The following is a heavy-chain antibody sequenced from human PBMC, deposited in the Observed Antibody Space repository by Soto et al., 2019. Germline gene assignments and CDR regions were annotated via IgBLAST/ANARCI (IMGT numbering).Heavy chain of an antibody. CDR2: IYTSGST. V-gene: IGHV4-4*07. Sequence: PSETLSLTCTVSGGSISSYYWSWIRQPAGKGLEWIGRIYTSGSTSYNPSLKSRVTMSVDTSKNQFSLKLSSVTAADTAVYYCARDEYSSSFLSDWFDPWGQGTLVTVSS. D-gene: IGHD6-13*01. CDR1: GGSISSYY. CDR3: ARDEYSSSFLSDWFDP. J-gene: IGHJ5*02.